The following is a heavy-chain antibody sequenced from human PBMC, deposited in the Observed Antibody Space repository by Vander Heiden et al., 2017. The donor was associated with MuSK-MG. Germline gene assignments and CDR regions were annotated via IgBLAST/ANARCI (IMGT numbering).Heavy chain of an antibody. CDR1: GFTFRSYN. J-gene: IGHJ4*02. D-gene: IGHD6-13*01. Sequence: EVQLVESGGGLVQPGGSLRLSCAASGFTFRSYNMNWVRQAPGKGLEWVSYITSSSNTIYYADSVKGRFTISRDNAKNSLYLQMNSLRAEDTAVYFCARDMSSTWYEAFDYWVQGALVTVS. V-gene: IGHV3-48*01. CDR2: ITSSSNTI. CDR3: ARDMSSTWYEAFDY.